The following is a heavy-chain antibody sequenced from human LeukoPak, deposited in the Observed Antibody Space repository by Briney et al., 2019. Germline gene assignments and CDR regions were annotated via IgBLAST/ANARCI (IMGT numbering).Heavy chain of an antibody. J-gene: IGHJ4*02. V-gene: IGHV4-38-2*02. Sequence: SETLSLTCTVSGYSISSGYYWGWIRQPPGKGLEWIGSIYHSESTYYNPSLKSRVIISVDTSKNQFSLKLSSVTAADTAVYYCASSRDDYNSPSLLHFDYWGQGTLVTVSS. D-gene: IGHD5-24*01. CDR2: IYHSEST. CDR1: GYSISSGYY. CDR3: ASSRDDYNSPSLLHFDY.